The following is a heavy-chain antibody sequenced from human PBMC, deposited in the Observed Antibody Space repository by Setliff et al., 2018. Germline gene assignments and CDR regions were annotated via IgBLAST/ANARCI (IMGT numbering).Heavy chain of an antibody. CDR3: ARERIYDGLNYNGMDV. Sequence: ASVKVSCKTSGYTFSNYGVSWVRQAPVQGLEWMGWISGYDGNTKYAQNLHGRVTMTTDTSTTTAYMELRSLRSDDTAVYYCARERIYDGLNYNGMDVWGQGTTVTVSS. J-gene: IGHJ6*01. D-gene: IGHD3-3*01. CDR1: GYTFSNYG. V-gene: IGHV1-18*01. CDR2: ISGYDGNT.